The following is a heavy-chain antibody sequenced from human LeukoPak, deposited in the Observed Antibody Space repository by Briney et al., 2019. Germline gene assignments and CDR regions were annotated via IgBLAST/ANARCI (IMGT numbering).Heavy chain of an antibody. Sequence: PSQTLSLTCAVSGGSISSGGYSWSWIRQPPGKGLEWIGYIYHSGSTYYNPSLKSRVTISVDRSKNQFSLKLSSVTAADTAVYYCARAGWGYGMDVWGQGTTVTVSS. CDR3: ARAGWGYGMDV. CDR2: IYHSGST. V-gene: IGHV4-30-2*01. CDR1: GGSISSGGYS. D-gene: IGHD1-1*01. J-gene: IGHJ6*02.